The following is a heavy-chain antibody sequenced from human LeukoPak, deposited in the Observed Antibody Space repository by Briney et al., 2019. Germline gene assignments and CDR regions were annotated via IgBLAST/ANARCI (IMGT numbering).Heavy chain of an antibody. CDR1: GFTFNNYA. V-gene: IGHV3-23*01. CDR2: ISGSGGST. D-gene: IGHD3-22*01. Sequence: GGSLRLSCAASGFTFNNYAMSWVRQAPGKGLEWVSAISGSGGSTYYAEPLKGRFTISRDNSKNTLYLQMNSLRAEDTALYYCAKDGIGGIYYDSSGYFDNWGQGTLVTVSS. J-gene: IGHJ4*02. CDR3: AKDGIGGIYYDSSGYFDN.